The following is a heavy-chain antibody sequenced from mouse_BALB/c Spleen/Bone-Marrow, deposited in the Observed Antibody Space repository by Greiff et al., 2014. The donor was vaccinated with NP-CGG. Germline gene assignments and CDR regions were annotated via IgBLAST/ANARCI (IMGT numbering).Heavy chain of an antibody. Sequence: QVQLQQSGPGLVAPSQSLSITCTVSGFSLTSYGVHWVRQPPGKVLVWLGVIWAGGSTNYNSALMSRQSISKDNSKSQVFLKMNSLQTDDTAMYYCARGSYYEGAMDYWGQGTSVTVSS. V-gene: IGHV2-9*02. CDR1: GFSLTSYG. D-gene: IGHD1-1*01. CDR2: IWAGGST. CDR3: ARGSYYEGAMDY. J-gene: IGHJ4*01.